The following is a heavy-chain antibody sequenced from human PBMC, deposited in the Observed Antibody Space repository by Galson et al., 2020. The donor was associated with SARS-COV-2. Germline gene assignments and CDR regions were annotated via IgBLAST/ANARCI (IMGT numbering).Heavy chain of an antibody. CDR1: GSTLSNSP. Sequence: TGGSLRLSCAVSGSTLSNSPMHWVRQAPGKGLEWVAVISYDGSNNYYVDPVKGRFTISRDNSKNTLYLQMTSLRAEDTAVYYCARGSYYDFWSGYPWAMDVWGQGTTVTVSS. J-gene: IGHJ6*02. D-gene: IGHD3-3*01. CDR2: ISYDGSNN. V-gene: IGHV3-30-3*01. CDR3: ARGSYYDFWSGYPWAMDV.